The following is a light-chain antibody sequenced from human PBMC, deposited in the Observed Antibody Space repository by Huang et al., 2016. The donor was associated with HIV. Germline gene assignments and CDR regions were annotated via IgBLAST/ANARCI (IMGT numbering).Light chain of an antibody. CDR3: MQGIHLSSP. CDR2: EVS. Sequence: NQTPLSLSVTPGQPASISCKSSQSLLHSDGKTYLYWYVQKAGPSPQLLMYEVSNRFSGVPDRFSGSGSGTSFTLKISRVEAEDVGIYYCMQGIHLSSPFSGGTKIEI. CDR1: QSLLHSDGKTY. J-gene: IGKJ4*01. V-gene: IGKV2-29*02.